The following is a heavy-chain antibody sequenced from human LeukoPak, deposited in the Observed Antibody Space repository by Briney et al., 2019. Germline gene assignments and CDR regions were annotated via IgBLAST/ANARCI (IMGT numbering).Heavy chain of an antibody. Sequence: GGSLRLSCAASGFTFSSYAMSWVRQAPGKGLEWVSAISGSGGSTYYADSVKGRFTISRDNSKNTLYLQMNSLRAEDTAVYYCAKPTVRWGPQEGDAFDIWGQGTMVTVSS. D-gene: IGHD4-17*01. V-gene: IGHV3-23*01. CDR2: ISGSGGST. J-gene: IGHJ3*02. CDR1: GFTFSSYA. CDR3: AKPTVRWGPQEGDAFDI.